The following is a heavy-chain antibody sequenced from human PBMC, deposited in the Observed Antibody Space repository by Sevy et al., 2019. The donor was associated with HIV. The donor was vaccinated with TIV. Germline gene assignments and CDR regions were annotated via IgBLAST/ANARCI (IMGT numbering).Heavy chain of an antibody. CDR3: AREGRSGSYFDY. V-gene: IGHV1-18*01. J-gene: IGHJ4*02. D-gene: IGHD1-26*01. CDR1: GYTFTSYG. CDR2: ISAYNGNR. Sequence: ASVKVSCKDSGYTFTSYGISWVRQAPGQGLEWMGWISAYNGNRNYAQKLQGRVTMTTDTSTSTAYMELRSLRSDDTAVYYCAREGRSGSYFDYWGQGTLVTVSS.